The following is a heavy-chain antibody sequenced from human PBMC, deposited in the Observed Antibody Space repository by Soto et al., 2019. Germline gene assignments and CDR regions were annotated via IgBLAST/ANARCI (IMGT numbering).Heavy chain of an antibody. Sequence: GGSLRLSCAASGFTFSSYAMSWVRQAPGKGLEWVSAISGSGGSTYYADSVKGRFTISRDNSKNTLHLQMNSLRAEDTAVYYCAKETYYDFWSGYQTLEVWGKGTTVTVAA. CDR2: ISGSGGST. V-gene: IGHV3-23*01. CDR3: AKETYYDFWSGYQTLEV. CDR1: GFTFSSYA. J-gene: IGHJ6*04. D-gene: IGHD3-3*01.